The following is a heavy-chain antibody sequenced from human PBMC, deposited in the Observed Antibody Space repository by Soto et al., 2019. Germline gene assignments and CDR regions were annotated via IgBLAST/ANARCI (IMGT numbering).Heavy chain of an antibody. CDR1: GYNFDNYW. D-gene: IGHD3-16*01. CDR3: ARPQGGTDWLAP. J-gene: IGHJ5*02. Sequence: GEALKISCETSGYNFDNYWSIWVRQRPGKALESMGRVYPTDSYVNYSPSFQGHIAISIDKSINTAYLQWSSLKASDTAIYYCARPQGGTDWLAPWHQGTLVTVSS. V-gene: IGHV5-10-1*01. CDR2: VYPTDSYV.